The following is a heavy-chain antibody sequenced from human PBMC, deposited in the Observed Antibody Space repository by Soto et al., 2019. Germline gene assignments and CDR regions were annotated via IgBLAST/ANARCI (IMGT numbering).Heavy chain of an antibody. CDR2: IYSGGGT. Sequence: GSLRLSCAASGFTVGGNYMSCVRQPPGKGLEWVSVIYSGGGTYYADSVMGRFTISRDNSKNTLYLQMNSLRAEDTAVYYCARGKGAAANYFDFWGQGTRVTGFS. CDR3: ARGKGAAANYFDF. J-gene: IGHJ4*02. D-gene: IGHD2-2*01. V-gene: IGHV3-66*01. CDR1: GFTVGGNY.